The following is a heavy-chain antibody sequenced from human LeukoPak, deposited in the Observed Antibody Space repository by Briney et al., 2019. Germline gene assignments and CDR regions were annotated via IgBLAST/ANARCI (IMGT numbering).Heavy chain of an antibody. Sequence: PSETLSLTCTVSGGSISSSSYYWGWIRQPPGKGLEWIGSIYYSGSTYYNPSLKSRVTISVDTSKNQFSLKLSSVTAADTAVYYCARQKGDTRANDYWGQGTLVTVSS. V-gene: IGHV4-39*01. J-gene: IGHJ4*02. CDR2: IYYSGST. CDR1: GGSISSSSYY. D-gene: IGHD5-18*01. CDR3: ARQKGDTRANDY.